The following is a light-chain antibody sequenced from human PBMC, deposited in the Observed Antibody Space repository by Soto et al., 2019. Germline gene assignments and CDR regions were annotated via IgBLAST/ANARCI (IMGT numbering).Light chain of an antibody. CDR3: QQTRSGIT. J-gene: IGKJ5*01. Sequence: DIQLTQSPPSLSATVGDRVTITCRASQTIDSYLNWFQQKPGMAPKLLIYAASKLQSGVPSRFRGSGSGTDFTLTIDXLQPDDFASYYCQQTRSGITFGQGTRLEIK. CDR2: AAS. V-gene: IGKV1-39*01. CDR1: QTIDSY.